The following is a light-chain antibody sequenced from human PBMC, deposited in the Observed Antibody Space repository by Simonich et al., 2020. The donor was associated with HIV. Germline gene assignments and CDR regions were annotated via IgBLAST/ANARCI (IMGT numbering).Light chain of an antibody. CDR2: WPS. Sequence: DIVMTQSPDSLAVSLGERATIHCKSSQPVLRSSNNTNHLAWYQQQPGQPPKLLIYWPSTRESGVPDRFSGSGSGTDFTLTISSLQAEDVAVYYCQQYYITPPTCGQGTQVEIK. V-gene: IGKV4-1*01. CDR3: QQYYITPPT. CDR1: QPVLRSSNNTNH. J-gene: IGKJ1*01.